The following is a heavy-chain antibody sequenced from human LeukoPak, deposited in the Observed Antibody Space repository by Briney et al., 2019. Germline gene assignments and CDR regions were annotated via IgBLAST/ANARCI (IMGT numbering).Heavy chain of an antibody. J-gene: IGHJ4*02. CDR3: ARARDYGDYAIYYFDY. Sequence: KPSETLSLTCTVSGGSISSGDYYWSWIRQPPGKGLEWIGYIYYSGSTYYNPSLKSRVTISVDTSKNQFSLKLSSVTAADTAVYYCARARDYGDYAIYYFDYWGQGTPVTVSS. D-gene: IGHD4-17*01. V-gene: IGHV4-30-4*01. CDR2: IYYSGST. CDR1: GGSISSGDYY.